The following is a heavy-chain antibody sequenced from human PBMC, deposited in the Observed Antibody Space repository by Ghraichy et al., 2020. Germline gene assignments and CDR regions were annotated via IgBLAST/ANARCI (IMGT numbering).Heavy chain of an antibody. V-gene: IGHV3-23*01. J-gene: IGHJ6*02. D-gene: IGHD6-13*01. CDR3: AKGIASGTTTISYYYNGMDI. CDR2: IRGSGGTT. Sequence: GGSLRLSCAASGFTFSNYVMSWVRQAPGKGLEWVSAIRGSGGTTYYTESLKGRFTISRDNFKNTLILQMNSLRAEDTAVYYCAKGIASGTTTISYYYNGMDIWGQGTKVTVSS. CDR1: GFTFSNYV.